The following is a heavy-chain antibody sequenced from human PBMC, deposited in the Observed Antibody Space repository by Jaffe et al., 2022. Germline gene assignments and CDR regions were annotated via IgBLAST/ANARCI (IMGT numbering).Heavy chain of an antibody. CDR2: IRSKAYGGTT. Sequence: EVQLVESGGGLVQPGRSLRLSCTASGFTFGDYAMSWVRQAPGKGLEWVGFIRSKAYGGTTEYAASVKGRFTISRDDSKSIAYLQMNSLKTEDTAVYYCTISSRGGYYIYYFDYWGQGTLVTVSS. V-gene: IGHV3-49*04. D-gene: IGHD3-22*01. CDR3: TISSRGGYYIYYFDY. J-gene: IGHJ4*02. CDR1: GFTFGDYA.